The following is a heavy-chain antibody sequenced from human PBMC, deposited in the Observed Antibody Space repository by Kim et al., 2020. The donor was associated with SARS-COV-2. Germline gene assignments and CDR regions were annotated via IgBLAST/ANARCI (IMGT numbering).Heavy chain of an antibody. D-gene: IGHD1-26*01. CDR3: AKAGGGSYYGIDY. J-gene: IGHJ4*02. V-gene: IGHV3-23*01. Sequence: YADSVKGRFTISRDNSKNTLYLQMNSLRAEDTAVYYCAKAGGGSYYGIDYWGQGTLVTVSS.